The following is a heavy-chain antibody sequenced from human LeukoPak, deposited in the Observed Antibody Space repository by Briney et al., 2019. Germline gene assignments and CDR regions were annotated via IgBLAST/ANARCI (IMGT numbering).Heavy chain of an antibody. CDR1: GFTFSSYW. D-gene: IGHD3-22*01. CDR3: ARAGLLRYYYYGMDV. V-gene: IGHV3-7*01. J-gene: IGHJ6*02. CDR2: IKQDGSEK. Sequence: PGGSLRLSCVASGFTFSSYWMSWVRQAPGKGLEWVANIKQDGSEKYYVDSVKGRFTISRDNAKNSLYLQMNSLRAEDTAVYYCARAGLLRYYYYGMDVWGQGTTVTVSS.